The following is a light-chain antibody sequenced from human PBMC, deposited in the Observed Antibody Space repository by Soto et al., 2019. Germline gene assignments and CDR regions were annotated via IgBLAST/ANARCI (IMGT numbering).Light chain of an antibody. CDR1: QSISGS. J-gene: IGKJ1*01. V-gene: IGKV1-5*03. CDR3: QQYNGYWT. CDR2: EAS. Sequence: DIQMTQSPSTLSASVGDRVTITCRASQSISGSLAWYQQKPGKAPKLLIYEASKLKSGAPSRFSGSGSGTEYTLTISSLQPDDSASYYCQQYNGYWTFGQGTRVEIK.